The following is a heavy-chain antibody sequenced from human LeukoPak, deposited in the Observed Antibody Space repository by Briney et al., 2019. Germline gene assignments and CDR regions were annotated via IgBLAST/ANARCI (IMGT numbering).Heavy chain of an antibody. V-gene: IGHV3-23*01. CDR3: AKDRRFGELLYFDP. J-gene: IGHJ5*02. CDR2: ISGSGGST. D-gene: IGHD3-10*01. Sequence: GGSLRLSCAASGFTFSSYAMSWVRQAPGKGLEWVSAISGSGGSTCYADSVKGRFTISRDNSKNTLYLQMNSLRAEDTAVYYCAKDRRFGELLYFDPWGQGTLVTVSS. CDR1: GFTFSSYA.